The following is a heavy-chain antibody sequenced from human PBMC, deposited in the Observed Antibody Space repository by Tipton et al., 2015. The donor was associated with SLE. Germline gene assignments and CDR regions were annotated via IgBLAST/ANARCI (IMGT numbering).Heavy chain of an antibody. Sequence: QSGPEVKKPGASVKVSCKASGYTFTSYDFNWVRQASGQGLEWMGWMNPNSGETGYAQKFQGRITMTRNTSISTAYMALSSLRPEDTAVYYCATNGQRLNAFDIWGQGTMVTVSS. D-gene: IGHD2-8*01. J-gene: IGHJ3*02. CDR1: GYTFTSYD. CDR2: MNPNSGET. CDR3: ATNGQRLNAFDI. V-gene: IGHV1-8*01.